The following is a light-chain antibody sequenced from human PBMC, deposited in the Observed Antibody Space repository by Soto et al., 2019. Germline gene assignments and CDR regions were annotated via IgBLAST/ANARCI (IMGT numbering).Light chain of an antibody. CDR1: RSFASSY. CDR2: AAS. J-gene: IGKJ2*01. Sequence: EIVLTQSPGTLSLSPGERATLSCRASRSFASSYLAWYQHKPGQAPRLLIYAASIRATGVPDRFSGSGSGTDFTLTISRLETEDSAVYYCQQYGASPPYTVGQGTKVEIK. V-gene: IGKV3-20*01. CDR3: QQYGASPPYT.